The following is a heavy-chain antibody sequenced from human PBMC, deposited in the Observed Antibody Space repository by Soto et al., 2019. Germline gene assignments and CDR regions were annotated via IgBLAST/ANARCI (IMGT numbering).Heavy chain of an antibody. D-gene: IGHD5-18*01. CDR1: GYTFTSYG. Sequence: QVQVVQSGPEVKKPGASVMVSCKASGYTFTSYGISWVRQAPGQGLEWMGWISGDNGQTTYGQKFRGRVTMTTDTSTSAAYRELRSLRSEDTGVYYCGRDGRKQLWVEVLIAMDVWGQGTTVTVSS. CDR3: GRDGRKQLWVEVLIAMDV. V-gene: IGHV1-18*01. J-gene: IGHJ6*02. CDR2: ISGDNGQT.